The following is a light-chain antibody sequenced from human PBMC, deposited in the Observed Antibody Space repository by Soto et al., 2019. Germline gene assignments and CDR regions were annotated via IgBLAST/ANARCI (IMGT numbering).Light chain of an antibody. CDR3: CSYAILSSWV. Sequence: QSALTQPASVSGSPGQSITISCTTTSSAVGSFNLVSWYQHHPGKAPKLVIYEGSKRPSGVSNRFSGSKSGNTASLTISGLQAEAEADYYCCSYAILSSWVFGGGTKLTVL. CDR1: SSAVGSFNL. J-gene: IGLJ3*02. V-gene: IGLV2-23*01. CDR2: EGS.